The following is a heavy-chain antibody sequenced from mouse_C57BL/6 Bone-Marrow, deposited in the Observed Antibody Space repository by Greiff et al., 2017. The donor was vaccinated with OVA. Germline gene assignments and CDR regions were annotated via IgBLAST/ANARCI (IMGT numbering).Heavy chain of an antibody. D-gene: IGHD1-1*01. J-gene: IGHJ1*03. V-gene: IGHV3-6*01. CDR2: ISYDGSN. CDR1: GYSITSGYY. Sequence: EVQLQESGPGLVKPSQSLSLTCSVTGYSITSGYYWNWIRQFPGNKLEWMGYISYDGSNNYNPSLKNRISITRDTSKNQFFLKLNSVTTEDTATYYCARGITTVVPQYFDVWGTGTTVTVSS. CDR3: ARGITTVVPQYFDV.